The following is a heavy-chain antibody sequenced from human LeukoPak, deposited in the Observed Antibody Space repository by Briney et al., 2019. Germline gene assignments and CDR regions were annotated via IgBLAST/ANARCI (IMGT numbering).Heavy chain of an antibody. Sequence: GGSLRLSCAASGLTFSSYSMNWVRQAPGKGLEWVSYISSSSSTIYYADSVKGRFTISRDNAKNSLYLQMNSLRAEDTAVYYCARGLYYYDSSGYPKAFDIWGQGTMVTVSS. CDR2: ISSSSSTI. CDR3: ARGLYYYDSSGYPKAFDI. V-gene: IGHV3-48*04. D-gene: IGHD3-22*01. CDR1: GLTFSSYS. J-gene: IGHJ3*02.